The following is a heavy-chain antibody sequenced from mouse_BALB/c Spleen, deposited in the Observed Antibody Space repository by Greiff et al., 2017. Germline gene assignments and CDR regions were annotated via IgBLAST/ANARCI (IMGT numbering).Heavy chain of an antibody. Sequence: DLVKPGASVKLSCKASGYTFTSYWINWIKQRPGQGLEWIGRIAPGSGSTYYNEKFKGKATLTADTSSSTAYMQLSSLTSEDSAVYFCARYYGSSSWFAYWGQGTLVTVSA. J-gene: IGHJ3*01. CDR1: GYTFTSYW. CDR3: ARYYGSSSWFAY. V-gene: IGHV1S41*01. D-gene: IGHD1-1*01. CDR2: IAPGSGST.